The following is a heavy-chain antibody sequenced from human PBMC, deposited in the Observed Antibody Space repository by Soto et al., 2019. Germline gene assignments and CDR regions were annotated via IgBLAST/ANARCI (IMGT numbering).Heavy chain of an antibody. Sequence: PSETLSLTCAVYGGSFSGYYWSWIRQPPGKGLEWIGEINHSGSTNYNPSLKSRVTISVDTSKNQFSLKLSSVTAADTAVYYCARRYYYGSGSYYSPIDYWGQGTLVTVSS. CDR3: ARRYYYGSGSYYSPIDY. V-gene: IGHV4-34*01. CDR2: INHSGST. D-gene: IGHD3-10*01. CDR1: GGSFSGYY. J-gene: IGHJ4*02.